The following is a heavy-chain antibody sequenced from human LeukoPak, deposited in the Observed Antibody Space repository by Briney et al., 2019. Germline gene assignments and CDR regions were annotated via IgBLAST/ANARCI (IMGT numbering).Heavy chain of an antibody. Sequence: ASVKVSCKASGYTFTNYAIHWVRQAPGQSLEWMGQINGGLENTKYSQRFLGRVTITRDISVNTAYMELSSLTSEDTAVYYCARAEVLLSYGHNKHCLDVWGQGTTVTVSS. D-gene: IGHD3-10*01. J-gene: IGHJ6*02. V-gene: IGHV1-3*01. CDR2: INGGLENT. CDR3: ARAEVLLSYGHNKHCLDV. CDR1: GYTFTNYA.